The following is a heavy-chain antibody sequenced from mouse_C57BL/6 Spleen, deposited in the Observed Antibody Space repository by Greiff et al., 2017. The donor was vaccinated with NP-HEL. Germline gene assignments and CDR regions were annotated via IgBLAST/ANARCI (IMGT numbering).Heavy chain of an antibody. CDR1: GFTFSDYG. D-gene: IGHD2-3*01. Sequence: EVQLVESGGGLVKPGASLKLSCAASGFTFSDYGMHWVRQAPEKGLEWVGYISSGSSTTYYADTVKGRFTISRDNAKNSLFLQRTSLRSEDTAKYYCARNLYYYAMDYWGQGTSVTVSS. V-gene: IGHV5-17*01. CDR2: ISSGSSTT. J-gene: IGHJ4*01. CDR3: ARNLYYYAMDY.